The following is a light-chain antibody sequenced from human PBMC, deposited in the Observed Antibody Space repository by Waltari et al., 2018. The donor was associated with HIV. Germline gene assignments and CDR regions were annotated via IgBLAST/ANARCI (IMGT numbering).Light chain of an antibody. CDR2: GAS. CDR1: QSVSSN. Sequence: EIVMTQSPATLSVSPGERATLSCRASQSVSSNLAWYQQKPGQAPRLPIYGASTRATGIPARFSGSGSGTEFTLTISSLQSEDFAVYYCQQYNNWPSGTFGQGTRLEIK. J-gene: IGKJ5*01. CDR3: QQYNNWPSGT. V-gene: IGKV3-15*01.